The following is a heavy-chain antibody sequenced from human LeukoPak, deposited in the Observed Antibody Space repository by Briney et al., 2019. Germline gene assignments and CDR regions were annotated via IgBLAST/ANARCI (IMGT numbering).Heavy chain of an antibody. D-gene: IGHD6-13*01. CDR2: IYPGDSDT. Sequence: GESLKISCKGSGYSFTSYWIGWVRQMPGKGPEWMGIIYPGDSDTRYSPSFQSQVTISADKSISTAYLQWSSLKASDTAMYYCARVSYSSSWGVNYWGQGTLVTVSS. CDR3: ARVSYSSSWGVNY. V-gene: IGHV5-51*01. J-gene: IGHJ4*02. CDR1: GYSFTSYW.